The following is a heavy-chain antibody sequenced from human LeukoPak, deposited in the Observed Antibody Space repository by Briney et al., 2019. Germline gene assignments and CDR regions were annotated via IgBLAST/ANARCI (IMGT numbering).Heavy chain of an antibody. CDR2: ISSSSRYI. CDR1: GFTFSSYS. Sequence: GGSLRLSCAASGFTFSSYSINWVCQAPGKGLEWVSSISSSSRYINYADSVKGRFTISRDNAKNSLYLQMNSLRAEDTAVYYCARDKYSSSSGGFDYWGQGTLVTVSS. V-gene: IGHV3-21*01. CDR3: ARDKYSSSSGGFDY. D-gene: IGHD6-6*01. J-gene: IGHJ4*02.